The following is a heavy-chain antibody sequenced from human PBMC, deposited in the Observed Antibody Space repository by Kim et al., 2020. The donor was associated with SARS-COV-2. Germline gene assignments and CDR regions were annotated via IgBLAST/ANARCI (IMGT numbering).Heavy chain of an antibody. V-gene: IGHV4-39*01. CDR2: VYYTGAT. D-gene: IGHD3-3*01. CDR1: GVSISSSGYY. CDR3: ARYFRGTSIRFLGLYHFDS. J-gene: IGHJ4*02. Sequence: SETLSLTCTVSGVSISSSGYYWGWIRQPPGKGLEWIGSVYYTGATYSDPSLKSRVTIFVDTSKNQFSLKLNSVTAAGPAVYYCARYFRGTSIRFLGLYHFDSWGQGTLVTVSS.